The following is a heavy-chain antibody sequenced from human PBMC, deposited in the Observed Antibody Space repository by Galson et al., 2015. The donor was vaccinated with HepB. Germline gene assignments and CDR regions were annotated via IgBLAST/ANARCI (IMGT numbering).Heavy chain of an antibody. CDR2: IYTGGRT. V-gene: IGHV3-53*01. J-gene: IGHJ6*02. Sequence: SLRLSCAASGFTVSSNYMSWVRQAPGKGLEWVSLIYTGGRTYYADSLKGRFTISRDNSKNTLYLQMNSLRAEDTAVYYCARGRGYNWNDVFQYYYYYGMDVWGQGTTITVSS. CDR1: GFTVSSNY. CDR3: ARGRGYNWNDVFQYYYYYGMDV. D-gene: IGHD1-20*01.